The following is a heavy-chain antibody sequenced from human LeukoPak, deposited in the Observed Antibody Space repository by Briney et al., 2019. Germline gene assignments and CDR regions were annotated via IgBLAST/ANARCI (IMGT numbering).Heavy chain of an antibody. CDR2: ISGSGGST. CDR3: AKPEGEVVTPYDAFDI. D-gene: IGHD2-15*01. CDR1: GFTLSSYA. J-gene: IGHJ3*02. V-gene: IGHV3-23*01. Sequence: HPGGSLRLSCAASGFTLSSYAMSWVRQAPGKGLEWVSAISGSGGSTYYADSVKGRFTISRDNSKNTLDLQMNSLRAEDTAVYYCAKPEGEVVTPYDAFDIWGQGTMVTVSS.